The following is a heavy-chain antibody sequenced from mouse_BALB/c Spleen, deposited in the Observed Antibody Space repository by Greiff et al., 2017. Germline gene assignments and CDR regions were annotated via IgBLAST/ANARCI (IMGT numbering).Heavy chain of an antibody. CDR2: INPGSGGT. CDR3: ARSFYYGSSYDWYFDV. Sequence: VQLQQSGAELVRPGTSVKVSCNASGYAFTNYLIEWVKQRPGQGLEWIGVINPGSGGTNYNEKFKGKATLTADKSSSTAYMQLSSLTSDDSAVYFCARSFYYGSSYDWYFDVWGAGTTVTVSS. CDR1: GYAFTNYL. D-gene: IGHD1-1*01. J-gene: IGHJ1*01. V-gene: IGHV1-54*01.